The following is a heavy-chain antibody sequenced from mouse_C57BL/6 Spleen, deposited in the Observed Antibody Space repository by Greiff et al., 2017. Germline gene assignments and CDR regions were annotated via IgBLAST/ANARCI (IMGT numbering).Heavy chain of an antibody. Sequence: VQLQQPGAELVKPGASVKMSCKASGYTFTSYWITWVKQRPGQGLEWIGDIYPGSGSTNYNEKFKSKATLTVDTSSSTAYMQLSSLTSEDSAVYYCARWYYGTHYFDYWGQGTTLTVSS. V-gene: IGHV1-55*01. D-gene: IGHD1-1*01. J-gene: IGHJ2*01. CDR3: ARWYYGTHYFDY. CDR1: GYTFTSYW. CDR2: IYPGSGST.